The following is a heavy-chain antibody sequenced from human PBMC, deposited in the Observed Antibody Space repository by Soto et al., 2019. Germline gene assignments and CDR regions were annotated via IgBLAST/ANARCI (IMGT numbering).Heavy chain of an antibody. Sequence: SVKVSCKASGGTFSSYAISWVRQAPGQGLEWMGGITPIFGTANYAQKFQGRVTITADESTSTAYMELSSLRSEDTAVYYCARIPVTTVTSVVYYYGMDVWGQGTTVTVSS. V-gene: IGHV1-69*13. CDR3: ARIPVTTVTSVVYYYGMDV. J-gene: IGHJ6*02. D-gene: IGHD4-17*01. CDR1: GGTFSSYA. CDR2: ITPIFGTA.